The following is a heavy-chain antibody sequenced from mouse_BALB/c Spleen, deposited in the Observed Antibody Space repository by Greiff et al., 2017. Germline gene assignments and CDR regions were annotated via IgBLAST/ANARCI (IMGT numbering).Heavy chain of an antibody. CDR3: ARGGLPLAWFAY. CDR1: GYAFSSSW. CDR2: LYPGDGDT. V-gene: IGHV1-82*01. D-gene: IGHD2-4*01. Sequence: QVQLQQSGPELVKPGASVKISCKASGYAFSSSWMNWVKQRPGQGLEWIGRLYPGDGDTNYNGKFKGKATLTADKSSSTAYMQLSSLTSVDSAVYFCARGGLPLAWFAYWGQGTLVTVSA. J-gene: IGHJ3*01.